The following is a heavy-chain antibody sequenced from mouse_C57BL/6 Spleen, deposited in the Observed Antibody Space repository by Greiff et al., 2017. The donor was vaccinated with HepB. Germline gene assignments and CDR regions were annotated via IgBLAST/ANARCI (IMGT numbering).Heavy chain of an antibody. J-gene: IGHJ2*01. D-gene: IGHD2-10*02. CDR1: GFTFSDYY. Sequence: EVQLVESEGGLVQPGSSMKLSCTASGFTFSDYYMAWVRQVPEKGLEWVANINYDGSSTYYLDSLKSRFIISRDNAKNILYLQMSSLKSEDTATYYCARDGYGHYFDYWGQGTTLTVSS. CDR3: ARDGYGHYFDY. CDR2: INYDGSST. V-gene: IGHV5-16*01.